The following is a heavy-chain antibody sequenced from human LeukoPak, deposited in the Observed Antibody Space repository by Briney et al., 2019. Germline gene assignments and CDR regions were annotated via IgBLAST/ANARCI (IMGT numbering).Heavy chain of an antibody. J-gene: IGHJ3*02. CDR3: ARHAVLLWFGDEGSAFDI. CDR2: IYYSGST. Sequence: KPSETLSLTCTVSGGSISSYYWSWIRQPPGKGLEWIGYIYYSGSTNYNPSLKSRVTISVDTSKNQFSLKLSSVTAADTAVYYCARHAVLLWFGDEGSAFDIWGQGTMVTVSS. D-gene: IGHD3-10*01. V-gene: IGHV4-59*08. CDR1: GGSISSYY.